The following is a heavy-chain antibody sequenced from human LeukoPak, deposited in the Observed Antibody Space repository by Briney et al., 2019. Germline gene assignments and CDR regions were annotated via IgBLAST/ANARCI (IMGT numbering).Heavy chain of an antibody. D-gene: IGHD3-10*01. CDR2: IYYSGST. J-gene: IGHJ5*02. Sequence: SETLSLTCTVSGGSISSGGYYWSWIRQHPGKGLEWIGYIYYSGSTYYNPSLKSRVTISVDTSKNQFSLKLSSVTAADTAVYYCARRGGMYYYGSGSYLDWFDPWGQGTLVTVSS. V-gene: IGHV4-31*03. CDR3: ARRGGMYYYGSGSYLDWFDP. CDR1: GGSISSGGYY.